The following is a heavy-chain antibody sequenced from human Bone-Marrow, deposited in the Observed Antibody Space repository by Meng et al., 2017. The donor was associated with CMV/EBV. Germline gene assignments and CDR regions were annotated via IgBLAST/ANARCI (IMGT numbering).Heavy chain of an antibody. J-gene: IGHJ5*02. CDR1: GGSFSGYY. CDR2: INHSGST. V-gene: IGHV4-34*01. D-gene: IGHD2-2*01. Sequence: YGGSFSGYYWSWIRQPPGKGLEWIGEINHSGSTNYNQSLKSRVTISVDTSKNQFSLKLSSVTAADTAVYYCARRRYCSSTSCYSFDPWGQGTLVTVSS. CDR3: ARRRYCSSTSCYSFDP.